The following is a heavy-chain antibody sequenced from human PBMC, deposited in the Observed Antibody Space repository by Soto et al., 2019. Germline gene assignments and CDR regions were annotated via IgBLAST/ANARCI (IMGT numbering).Heavy chain of an antibody. CDR3: VREKWEGEIRVWYFDL. D-gene: IGHD1-26*01. J-gene: IGHJ2*01. CDR2: IYHTGYS. V-gene: IGHV4-59*01. Sequence: QVQLQESGPGLVKPSETLSLTCTVSTDSIRNYYWTWIRQSPGKGLEWIGSIYHTGYSNYSPYLTRRVTITLDTSKRDTATIQFSLKLTSVTPADTAVYYCVREKWEGEIRVWYFDLWGRGTLVSVSS. CDR1: TDSIRNYY.